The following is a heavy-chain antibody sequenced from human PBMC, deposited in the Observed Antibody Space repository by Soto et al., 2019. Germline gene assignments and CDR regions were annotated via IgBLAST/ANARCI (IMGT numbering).Heavy chain of an antibody. V-gene: IGHV3-30*18. CDR3: AKEGHHYDNLTAYRAYYGMDV. Sequence: GGSLRLSCAASGFTFSSYGMHWVRQAPGKGLEWVAVISYDGSNKYYADSVKGRFTISRDNSKNTLYLQMNSLRAEDTAVYYCAKEGHHYDNLTAYRAYYGMDVWGQGTTVTVSS. CDR1: GFTFSSYG. J-gene: IGHJ6*02. CDR2: ISYDGSNK. D-gene: IGHD3-9*01.